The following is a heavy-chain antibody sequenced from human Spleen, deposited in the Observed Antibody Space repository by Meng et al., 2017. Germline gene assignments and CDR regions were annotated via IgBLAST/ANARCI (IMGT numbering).Heavy chain of an antibody. CDR1: SYTFTSYG. V-gene: IGHV1-18*01. J-gene: IGHJ4*02. Sequence: QVQLVQSVAEMKKHAASGNVSGKASSYTFTSYGISWVRQAPGQGLEWMGWISAYNGNTNYAQKLQGRVTMTTDTSTSTAYMELRSLRSDDTVVYYCATDEYSSNWGQGTLVTVSS. CDR2: ISAYNGNT. D-gene: IGHD6-6*01. CDR3: ATDEYSSN.